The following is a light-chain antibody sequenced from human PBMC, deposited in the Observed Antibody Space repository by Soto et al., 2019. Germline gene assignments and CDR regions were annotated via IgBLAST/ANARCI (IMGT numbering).Light chain of an antibody. Sequence: EIVLTQSPGTLSLSPGERATLSCRASESVSDNYLAWYQQRSGQAPRLVIYGASSRASAVPERFSGSGSGADFTLTISRLEPEDFAVYYCQQYGSSPLTFGGGTKVDIK. J-gene: IGKJ4*01. V-gene: IGKV3-20*01. CDR1: ESVSDNY. CDR2: GAS. CDR3: QQYGSSPLT.